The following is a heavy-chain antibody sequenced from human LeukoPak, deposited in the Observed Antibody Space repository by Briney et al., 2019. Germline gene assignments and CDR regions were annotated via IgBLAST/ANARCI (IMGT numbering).Heavy chain of an antibody. CDR3: GREGGAAVAGTFYY. J-gene: IGHJ4*02. D-gene: IGHD6-13*01. V-gene: IGHV3-20*04. CDR1: GFTFSNYW. CDR2: INWNGGST. Sequence: GGSLRLSCAASGFTFSNYWMTWVRQAPGKGLEWVSGINWNGGSTGYADSVKGRFTISRDNAKNSLYLQMNSLRAEDTALYYCGREGGAAVAGTFYYWGQGTLVTVSS.